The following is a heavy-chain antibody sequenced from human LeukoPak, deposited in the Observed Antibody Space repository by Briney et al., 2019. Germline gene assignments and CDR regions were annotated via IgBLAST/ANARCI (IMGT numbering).Heavy chain of an antibody. CDR1: GGTFSSYA. Sequence: VASVKVSCKASGGTFSSYAISWVRQAPGQGLEWMGGIIPIFGTANYAQKFQGRVTITADESTSTAYMELSSLRSEDTAVYYCARDPPRDGYNSGGYWGQGTLVTVSS. CDR2: IIPIFGTA. J-gene: IGHJ4*02. CDR3: ARDPPRDGYNSGGY. V-gene: IGHV1-69*13. D-gene: IGHD5-24*01.